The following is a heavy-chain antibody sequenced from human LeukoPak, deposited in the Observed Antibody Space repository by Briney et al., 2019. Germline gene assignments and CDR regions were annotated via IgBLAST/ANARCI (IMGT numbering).Heavy chain of an antibody. J-gene: IGHJ4*02. D-gene: IGHD6-13*01. CDR2: ISFVGSTT. Sequence: PGRSLRPSCAASGFTFTGYGTDGGPQAPGKGRGRGAGISFVGSTTNSAGSLKGRFTYSRTNSKNTPYLQMISLRAGDTALYTCAKEQARIAEDGDCFDYWGQGTLVTVSS. CDR1: GFTFTGYG. CDR3: AKEQARIAEDGDCFDY. V-gene: IGHV3-30*18.